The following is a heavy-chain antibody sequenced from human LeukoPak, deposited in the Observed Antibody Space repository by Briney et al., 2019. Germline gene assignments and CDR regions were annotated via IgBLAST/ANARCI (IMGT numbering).Heavy chain of an antibody. V-gene: IGHV3-23*01. D-gene: IGHD5-18*01. CDR2: VSGSGGTT. Sequence: GGSLRLSCAASGFTFRFYGITWVRQAPGKGLEWVSAVSGSGGTTDYADSVKGRFTISRDNSKNTVYLQMNSLRAEDTAVYYCAKDRGYSYGDLVDYWGQGTLVTVSS. J-gene: IGHJ4*02. CDR1: GFTFRFYG. CDR3: AKDRGYSYGDLVDY.